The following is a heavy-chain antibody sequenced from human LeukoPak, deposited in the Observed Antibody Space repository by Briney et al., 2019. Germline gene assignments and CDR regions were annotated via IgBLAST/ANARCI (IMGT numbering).Heavy chain of an antibody. CDR1: GGSITYYY. V-gene: IGHV4-4*07. CDR2: VQTSGSP. J-gene: IGHJ3*02. CDR3: VRDVGTSDAFDN. D-gene: IGHD1-1*01. Sequence: SETLSLTCSVSGGSITYYYCSWIRQPAGKGLEWIGRVQTSGSPRYNPSLKSRVTMSVDTSKNQFSLKLSSVTPADTAVYYCVRDVGTSDAFDNWGQGTKVIVSS.